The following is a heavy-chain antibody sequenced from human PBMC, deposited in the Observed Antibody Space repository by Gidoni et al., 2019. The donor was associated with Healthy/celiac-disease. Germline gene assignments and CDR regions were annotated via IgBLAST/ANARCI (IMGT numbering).Heavy chain of an antibody. Sequence: EVQLVQSEAEVKKPGESLKISCKGYGYRFTSYWLGWVRQMPGKGLEWMGIVYPGDSDTRYSPSFQGQVTISADKSISTAYLQWSSLKASDTAMYYCARPRGDGSYWDAFDIWGQGTMVTVSS. J-gene: IGHJ3*02. V-gene: IGHV5-51*01. D-gene: IGHD1-26*01. CDR3: ARPRGDGSYWDAFDI. CDR2: VYPGDSDT. CDR1: GYRFTSYW.